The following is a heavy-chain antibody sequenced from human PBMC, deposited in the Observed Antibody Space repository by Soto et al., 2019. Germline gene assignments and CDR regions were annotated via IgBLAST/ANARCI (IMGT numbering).Heavy chain of an antibody. CDR2: INPRGGST. V-gene: IGHV1-46*01. J-gene: IGHJ6*02. CDR3: ARDGIIGFGVVNRYYYYGMDV. D-gene: IGHD3-3*01. CDR1: GYTFTRYY. Sequence: ASVKVSCKASGYTFTRYYIHWVRQAPGQGLEWMGIINPRGGSTTYAQKFQGRVTLTSDTSTSTAYMELRSLRSEDTAVYYCARDGIIGFGVVNRYYYYGMDVWGQGTTVTVSS.